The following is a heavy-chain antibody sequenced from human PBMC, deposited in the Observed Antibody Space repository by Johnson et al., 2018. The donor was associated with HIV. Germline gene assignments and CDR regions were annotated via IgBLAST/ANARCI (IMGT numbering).Heavy chain of an antibody. CDR2: IKQDGSER. CDR3: ARVLQSVGTTRYAFDI. CDR1: GVTFSTYW. J-gene: IGHJ3*02. Sequence: VQLVESGGGLVQPGGSLRLSCAASGVTFSTYWMSWVRQAPGKGLEWVANIKQDGSERYYVDSVKGRFPISRDNAKTSLYLQMNSLRAEDTAVYYCARVLQSVGTTRYAFDIWGQGTMVTVSS. V-gene: IGHV3-7*05. D-gene: IGHD1-26*01.